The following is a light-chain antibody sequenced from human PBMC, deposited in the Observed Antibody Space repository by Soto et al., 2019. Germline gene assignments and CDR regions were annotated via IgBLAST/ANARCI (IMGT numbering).Light chain of an antibody. CDR1: QGISSA. CDR3: QQFNSYPVT. Sequence: AIPLTPSPSSLSASVGDRVTITCRASQGISSALAWYQQKPGKAPKLLISDASSLQSGVPSRFSGSGSGTDFALTISSLQPEDFAAYFCQQFNSYPVTFGQGTRLEIK. CDR2: DAS. V-gene: IGKV1-13*02. J-gene: IGKJ5*01.